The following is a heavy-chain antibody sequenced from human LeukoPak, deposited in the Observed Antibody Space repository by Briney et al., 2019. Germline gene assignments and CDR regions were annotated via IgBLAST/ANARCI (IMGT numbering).Heavy chain of an antibody. CDR1: GGTFSSYA. D-gene: IGHD5-24*01. CDR3: ASGEDLEMATIEAFATFDY. J-gene: IGHJ4*02. CDR2: IIPIFGTA. Sequence: SVKVSCKASGGTFSSYAISWVRQAPGQGLEWMGGIIPIFGTANYAQKFQGRVTITADESTSTAYMELSSLRSEDTAVYYCASGEDLEMATIEAFATFDYWGQGTLVTVSS. V-gene: IGHV1-69*13.